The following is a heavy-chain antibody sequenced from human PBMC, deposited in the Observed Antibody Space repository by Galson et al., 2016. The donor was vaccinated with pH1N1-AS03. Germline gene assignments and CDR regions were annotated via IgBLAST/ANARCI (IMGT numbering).Heavy chain of an antibody. V-gene: IGHV1-2*06. CDR1: GYPFTAYY. D-gene: IGHD2-21*02. CDR2: SNPDTGGT. Sequence: SVKVSCKASGYPFTAYYMHWVRQAPGQGLEWMGRSNPDTGGTNSAQEFQGRVTLTMDTSSRTAYMALTWLTPDDTAVYYCGRDLRGGDRHTDGYLDLWGRGTLVTVSS. J-gene: IGHJ2*01. CDR3: GRDLRGGDRHTDGYLDL.